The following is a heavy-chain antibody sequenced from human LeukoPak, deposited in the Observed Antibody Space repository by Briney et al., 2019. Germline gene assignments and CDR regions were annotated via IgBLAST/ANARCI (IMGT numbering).Heavy chain of an antibody. CDR1: TPSINDFY. V-gene: IGHV4-4*07. CDR2: IFTSGSA. J-gene: IGHJ4*02. D-gene: IGHD3-10*01. Sequence: PSETLSLTCTIPTPSINDFYWTWIRQPAGKGLEYVGHIFTSGSADSNASLKNRLTMSVDTSKNQVSLKLYSVTAADTAVYYCAGTRIIWFGESRATLDYWGQGTQVTVSS. CDR3: AGTRIIWFGESRATLDY.